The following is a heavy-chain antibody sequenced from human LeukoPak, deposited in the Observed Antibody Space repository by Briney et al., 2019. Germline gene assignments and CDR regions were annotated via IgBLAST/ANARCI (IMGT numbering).Heavy chain of an antibody. V-gene: IGHV3-7*01. CDR1: GFTFSSYE. J-gene: IGHJ4*02. D-gene: IGHD3-10*01. Sequence: PGGSLRLSCAASGFTFSSYEMNWVRQAPGKGLEWVAHIKEDGTEEYYVDSVKGRFTISRDNAKTSLYLQMNSLRAEDTAVYYCARDGEGTSLSFFDYWGLGTLVTVSA. CDR3: ARDGEGTSLSFFDY. CDR2: IKEDGTEE.